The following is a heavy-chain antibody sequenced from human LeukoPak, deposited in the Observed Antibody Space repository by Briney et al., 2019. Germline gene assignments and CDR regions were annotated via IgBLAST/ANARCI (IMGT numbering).Heavy chain of an antibody. J-gene: IGHJ4*02. CDR3: ARVLVVTATPDY. CDR1: GYTFTGYY. V-gene: IGHV1-2*02. CDR2: INPNSGGT. Sequence: ASVKVSCKASGYTFTGYYMHWVRQAPGQGLEWMGWINPNSGGTNYAQKFQGRVTMTRDTSISTAYMELSRLRSDDTAVYYCARVLVVTATPDYWGQGTLVTVSS. D-gene: IGHD2-21*02.